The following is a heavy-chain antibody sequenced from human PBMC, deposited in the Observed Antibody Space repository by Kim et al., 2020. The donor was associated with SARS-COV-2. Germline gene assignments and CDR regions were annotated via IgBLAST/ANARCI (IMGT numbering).Heavy chain of an antibody. CDR1: GGTFSSYA. CDR3: VRGAAAGSNYFDY. J-gene: IGHJ4*02. D-gene: IGHD6-13*01. V-gene: IGHV1-69*13. Sequence: SVKVSCKASGGTFSSYAISWVRQAPGQGLEWMGGIIPIFGTANYAQKFQGRVTITADESTSTAYMELSSLRSEDTAVYYCVRGAAAGSNYFDYWGQGTLVTVSS. CDR2: IIPIFGTA.